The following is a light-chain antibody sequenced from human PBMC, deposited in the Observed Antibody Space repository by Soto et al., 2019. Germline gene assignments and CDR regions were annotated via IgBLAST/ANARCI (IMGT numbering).Light chain of an antibody. CDR3: QQYNDWPLIT. CDR2: GAS. CDR1: QNINTY. Sequence: EIVMTQSPATLSVSPGERATLSCRASQNINTYLAWYQHKPGQAPRLLIYGASTRATGIPARFSGSGSGTEFTLTISGLQSEDFAFYFCQQYNDWPLITFGQGTLLEIK. V-gene: IGKV3-15*01. J-gene: IGKJ5*01.